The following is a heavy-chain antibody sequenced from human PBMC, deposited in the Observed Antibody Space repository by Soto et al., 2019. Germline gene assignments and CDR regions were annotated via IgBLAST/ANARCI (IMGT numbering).Heavy chain of an antibody. D-gene: IGHD3-22*01. CDR2: IYYSGST. J-gene: IGHJ2*01. CDR3: ARTWESYYYDSSGHGDL. Sequence: TSETLSLTCTVSGGSISSGDYYWSWIRQPPGKGLEWIGYIYYSGSTYYNPSLKSRVTISVDTSKNQFSLKLSSVTAADTAVYYCARTWESYYYDSSGHGDLWGRGTLVTVSS. V-gene: IGHV4-30-4*01. CDR1: GGSISSGDYY.